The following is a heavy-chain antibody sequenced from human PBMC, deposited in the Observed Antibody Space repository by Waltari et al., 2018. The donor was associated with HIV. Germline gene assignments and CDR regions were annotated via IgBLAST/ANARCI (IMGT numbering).Heavy chain of an antibody. CDR3: ARDTLNFYFGLDL. CDR2: ISSTSFNI. CDR1: DFTFGDYA. J-gene: IGHJ6*02. D-gene: IGHD2-21*02. V-gene: IGHV3-11*01. Sequence: QLVESGGRLVQSGGSLRLSCVASDFTFGDYAMTWVRQPPGKGLELIADISSTSFNIKYADSVKGRFTISRDNTKKSLDLQMDNLRGDDTATYYCARDTLNFYFGLDLWGQGTTVSVSS.